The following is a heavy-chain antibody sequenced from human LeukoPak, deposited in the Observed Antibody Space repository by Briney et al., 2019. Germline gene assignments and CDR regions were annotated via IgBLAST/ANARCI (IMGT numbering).Heavy chain of an antibody. J-gene: IGHJ4*02. V-gene: IGHV3-30*03. CDR1: GFTFSSYG. CDR3: ASGFDSRFFDK. Sequence: GGSLRLSCAASGFTFSSYGMHWVRQAPGKGLEWVAVISYDGSNKYYADSVKGRFTISRDNSKNTLYLQMNSLRAEDTAVYYCASGFDSRFFDKWGQGTLVTVSS. CDR2: ISYDGSNK. D-gene: IGHD3-22*01.